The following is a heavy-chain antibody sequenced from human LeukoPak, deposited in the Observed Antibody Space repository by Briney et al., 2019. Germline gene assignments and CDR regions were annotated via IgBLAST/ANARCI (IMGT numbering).Heavy chain of an antibody. V-gene: IGHV1-69*04. CDR1: GGIFSSYA. J-gene: IGHJ6*02. Sequence: SVKVSCKASGGIFSSYAISWVRQAPGQGLEWMGRIIPIFGIANYAQKFQGRVTITADKSTSTAYMELSSLRSEDTAVYYCVHIVVVPAAIGDYYYYGMDVWGQGTTVTVSS. CDR3: VHIVVVPAAIGDYYYYGMDV. D-gene: IGHD2-2*01. CDR2: IIPIFGIA.